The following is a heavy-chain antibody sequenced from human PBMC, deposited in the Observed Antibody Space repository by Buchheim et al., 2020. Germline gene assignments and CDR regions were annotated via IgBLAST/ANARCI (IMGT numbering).Heavy chain of an antibody. CDR3: ARATGVGVFPPGWFDP. V-gene: IGHV3-48*01. Sequence: EVQLVESGGGLVQPGGSLRLSCAASGFSFSSHSMNWIRQAPGKGLEWVSYISKSSSPIYYADSVKGRFTISRGNAKNSLYLQMNSLRAEDTAVYYCARATGVGVFPPGWFDPWGQGTL. D-gene: IGHD1-26*01. CDR2: ISKSSSPI. CDR1: GFSFSSHS. J-gene: IGHJ5*02.